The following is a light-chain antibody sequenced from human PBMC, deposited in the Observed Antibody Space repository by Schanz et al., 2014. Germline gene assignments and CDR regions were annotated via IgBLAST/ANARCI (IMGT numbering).Light chain of an antibody. CDR1: QSITTW. CDR3: QQYNDQYS. J-gene: IGKJ2*03. V-gene: IGKV1-5*01. CDR2: VAS. Sequence: DIQMTQSPSTLSASVGDRVTITCRASQSITTWLACNQQRQGKAPKLLIYVASTLQSGVPSRFSGGGSGTEFTLTISSLQPDDFATYYCQQYNDQYSFGQGTKLEIK.